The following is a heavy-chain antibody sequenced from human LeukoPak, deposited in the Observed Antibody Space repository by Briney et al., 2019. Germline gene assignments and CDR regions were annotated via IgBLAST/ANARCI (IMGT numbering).Heavy chain of an antibody. D-gene: IGHD3-16*02. CDR1: GVSISSSNW. J-gene: IGHJ4*02. Sequence: SGTLSLTCAVSGVSISSSNWWSWVRQPPGKGLEWIGEIYHSGSTNYNPSLKSRVTISVDKSKNQFSLKMSSVTAADTAVYYCARASIMITFGGVIVRNYFDYWGQGTLVTVSS. V-gene: IGHV4-4*02. CDR2: IYHSGST. CDR3: ARASIMITFGGVIVRNYFDY.